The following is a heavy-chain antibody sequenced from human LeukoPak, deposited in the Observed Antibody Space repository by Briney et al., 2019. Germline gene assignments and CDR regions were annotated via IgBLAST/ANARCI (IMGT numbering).Heavy chain of an antibody. V-gene: IGHV1-8*02. D-gene: IGHD2-2*02. CDR3: ARGYCSSTSCYTEHYYYYGMDV. CDR1: GYTFTSYG. CDR2: MNPNSGNT. J-gene: IGHJ6*02. Sequence: ASVKVSCKASGYTFTSYGISWVRQATGQGLEWMGWMNPNSGNTGYAQKFQGRVTMTRNTSISTAYMELSSLRSEDTAVYYCARGYCSSTSCYTEHYYYYGMDVWGQGTTVTVSS.